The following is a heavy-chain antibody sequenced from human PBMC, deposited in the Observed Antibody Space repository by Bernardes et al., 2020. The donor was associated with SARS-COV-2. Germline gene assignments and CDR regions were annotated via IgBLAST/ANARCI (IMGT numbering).Heavy chain of an antibody. J-gene: IGHJ5*02. CDR3: ARDLTSYDSSGYYYVWFDP. Sequence: GGSLRLSCAASGFTVSSNYMNWVRQAPGKGLEWVSVIYNDGSTYYADSVKGRFTISRDNSKHTLYLQMNSLRPEDTAVYYCARDLTSYDSSGYYYVWFDPWGQGTLVTVSS. D-gene: IGHD3-22*01. CDR1: GFTVSSNY. CDR2: IYNDGST. V-gene: IGHV3-66*02.